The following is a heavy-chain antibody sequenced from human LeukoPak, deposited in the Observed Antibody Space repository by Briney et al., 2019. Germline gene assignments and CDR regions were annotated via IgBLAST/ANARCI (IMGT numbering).Heavy chain of an antibody. J-gene: IGHJ4*02. D-gene: IGHD3-10*01. CDR1: GFTFSSYG. V-gene: IGHV3-23*01. CDR3: AKVRNTMVRGVIIKGDYFDY. Sequence: GGSLRLSCAASGFTFSSYGMSWVRQAPGEGLEWGSTVSTSGTSTYYADSVKGRFTISRDNSKNTLYLQMNSLRAEDTAVYYCAKVRNTMVRGVIIKGDYFDYWGQGTLVTVSS. CDR2: VSTSGTST.